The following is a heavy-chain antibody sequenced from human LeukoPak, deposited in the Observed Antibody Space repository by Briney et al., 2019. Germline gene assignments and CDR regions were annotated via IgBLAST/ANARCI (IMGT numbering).Heavy chain of an antibody. J-gene: IGHJ6*03. CDR3: ARDRPISLVISRGDDYYMDV. CDR1: GYTFTSYG. CDR2: ISAYNGNT. D-gene: IGHD3-9*01. Sequence: ASVKVSCKASGYTFTSYGISWVRQAPGQGLEWMGWISAYNGNTKYAQKLQGRVTMTTDTATSTVYMELRSLRSDDTAVYYCARDRPISLVISRGDDYYMDVWGKGTTVTVSS. V-gene: IGHV1-18*01.